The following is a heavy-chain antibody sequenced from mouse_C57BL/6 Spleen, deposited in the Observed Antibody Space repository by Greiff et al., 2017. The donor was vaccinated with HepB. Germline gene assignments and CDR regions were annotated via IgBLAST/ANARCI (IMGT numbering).Heavy chain of an antibody. CDR2: IHPNSGST. CDR3: ARGWATGDY. V-gene: IGHV1-64*01. Sequence: VKQRPGQGLEWIGMIHPNSGSTNYNEKFKSKATLTVDKSSSTAYMQLSSLTSEDSAVYYCARGWATGDYWGQGTTLTVSS. J-gene: IGHJ2*01. D-gene: IGHD3-1*01.